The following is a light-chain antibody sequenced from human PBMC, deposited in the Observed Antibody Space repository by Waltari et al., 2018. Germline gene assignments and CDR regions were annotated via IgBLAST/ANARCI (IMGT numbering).Light chain of an antibody. V-gene: IGLV3-1*01. Sequence: SYELTQPPSVSVSPGQKVSITRSGDKLGDKYACWYQQKPGQSPVLVIYQDSKRPSGIPERFSGSNSGNTATLTISGTQAMDEADYYCQAWDSSTVVFGGGTKLTVL. CDR1: KLGDKY. CDR3: QAWDSSTVV. J-gene: IGLJ2*01. CDR2: QDS.